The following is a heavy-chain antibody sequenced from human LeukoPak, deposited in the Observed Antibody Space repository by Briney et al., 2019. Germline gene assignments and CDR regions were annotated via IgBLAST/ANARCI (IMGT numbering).Heavy chain of an antibody. CDR2: IIPIFGTA. D-gene: IGHD3-22*01. Sequence: SVKVSCKASGGTFSSYAISWVRQAPGQGLEWMGGIIPIFGTANYAQKFQGRDTITADESTSTAYMELSSLRSEDTAVYYCARDPDYYDSSGYLTPSRNWFDPWGQGTLVTVSS. V-gene: IGHV1-69*13. CDR3: ARDPDYYDSSGYLTPSRNWFDP. J-gene: IGHJ5*02. CDR1: GGTFSSYA.